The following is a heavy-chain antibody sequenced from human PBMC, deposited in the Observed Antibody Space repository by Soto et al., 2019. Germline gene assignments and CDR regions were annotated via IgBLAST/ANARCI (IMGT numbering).Heavy chain of an antibody. CDR2: IEQDGSER. CDR3: LCGGNFFVY. V-gene: IGHV3-7*01. D-gene: IGHD3-16*01. J-gene: IGHJ4*02. CDR1: GFTFSTYW. Sequence: EVQLVESGGGLVQPGESLRLSCAASGFTFSTYWMTWVRQPPGKGLEWVANIEQDGSERYYVDSVRGRFTISRDNAKNSLYLQMNSLGVEDTAVYYCLCGGNFFVYWGQGTLVTVSP.